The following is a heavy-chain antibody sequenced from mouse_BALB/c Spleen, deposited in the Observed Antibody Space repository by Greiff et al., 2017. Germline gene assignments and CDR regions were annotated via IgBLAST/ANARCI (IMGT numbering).Heavy chain of an antibody. J-gene: IGHJ4*01. V-gene: IGHV5-17*02. CDR1: GFTFSSFG. CDR2: ISSGSSTI. CDR3: ARAIYGNYLDY. D-gene: IGHD2-1*01. Sequence: VQLKEPGGGLVQPGGSRKLSCAASGFTFSSFGMHWVRQAPEKGLEWVAYISSGSSTIYYADTVKGRFTISRDNPKNTLFLQMTSLRSEDTAMYYCARAIYGNYLDYWGQGTSVTVSS.